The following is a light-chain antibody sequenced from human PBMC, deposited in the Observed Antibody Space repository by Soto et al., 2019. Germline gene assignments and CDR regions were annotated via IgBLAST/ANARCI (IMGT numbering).Light chain of an antibody. CDR2: DAS. CDR1: QGISNS. CDR3: QKCGTAPPFT. J-gene: IGKJ3*01. Sequence: DIQMTQSPSSLSASVGDRVTITCRASQGISNSLAWYQQKPGKVPKLLIYDASTLQSGVPSRFSGSGSGTDFTLTISSLQPEDVATYYCQKCGTAPPFTLGPGTKVDIK. V-gene: IGKV1-27*01.